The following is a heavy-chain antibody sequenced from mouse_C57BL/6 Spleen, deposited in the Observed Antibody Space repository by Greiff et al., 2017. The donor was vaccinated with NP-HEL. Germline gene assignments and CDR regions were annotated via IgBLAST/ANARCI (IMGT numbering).Heavy chain of an antibody. CDR1: GFSLTSYG. D-gene: IGHD2-3*01. V-gene: IGHV2-5*01. CDR3: AKNEGDGYYGYFDY. Sequence: VQLVESGPGLVQPSQSLSITCTVSGFSLTSYGVHWVRQSPGKGLEWLGVIWRGGSTDYNAAFMSRLSITKDNSKSQVFFKMNSLQADDTAIYYCAKNEGDGYYGYFDYWGQGTTLTVSS. CDR2: IWRGGST. J-gene: IGHJ2*01.